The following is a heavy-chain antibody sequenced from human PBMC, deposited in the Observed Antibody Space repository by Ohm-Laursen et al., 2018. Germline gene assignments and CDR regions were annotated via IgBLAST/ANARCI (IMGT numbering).Heavy chain of an antibody. V-gene: IGHV3-74*01. J-gene: IGHJ4*02. CDR1: GFTFSSYW. CDR2: INSDGSRT. CDR3: AKPHSSGWFLSDY. Sequence: SLRLSCAATGFTFSSYWMHWVRQAPGKGLVWVSRINSDGSRTSYADSVKGRFTISRDNAKNTLYLQMNSLRAEDTAVYYCAKPHSSGWFLSDYWGQGTLVTVSS. D-gene: IGHD6-19*01.